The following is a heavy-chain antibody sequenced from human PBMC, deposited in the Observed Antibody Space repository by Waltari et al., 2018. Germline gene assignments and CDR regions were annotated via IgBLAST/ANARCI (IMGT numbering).Heavy chain of an antibody. J-gene: IGHJ4*02. CDR2: IHSSGST. CDR3: ARPANFYYDRGGYDY. Sequence: QLQLQESGPGLVKPSETLSHTCTVSGDSIAPTRNYRGWIRQAPGKGLEWVGFIHSSGSTYYNPSLKSRVTLSVETSKNQFSLRLTSVTAADTAVYYCARPANFYYDRGGYDYWGQGTLVTVSS. V-gene: IGHV4-39*01. D-gene: IGHD3-22*01. CDR1: GDSIAPTRNY.